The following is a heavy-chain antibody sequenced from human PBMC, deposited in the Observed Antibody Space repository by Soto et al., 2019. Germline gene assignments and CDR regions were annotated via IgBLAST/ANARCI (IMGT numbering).Heavy chain of an antibody. CDR2: ISYDGSNK. J-gene: IGHJ4*02. V-gene: IGHV3-30*18. CDR1: GFTFSSYG. D-gene: IGHD3-10*01. CDR3: AKVRLYAGSGSYYNPIDY. Sequence: GGSLRLSCAASGFTFSSYGMHWVRQAPGKGLEWVAVISYDGSNKYYADSVKGRFTISRDNSKNTLYLQMNSLRAEDTAVYYCAKVRLYAGSGSYYNPIDYWGQGTLVTVSS.